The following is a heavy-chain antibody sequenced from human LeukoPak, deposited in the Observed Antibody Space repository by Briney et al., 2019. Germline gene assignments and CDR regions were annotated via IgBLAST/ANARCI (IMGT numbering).Heavy chain of an antibody. Sequence: PGGSLRLSCAASGFTFSTYNMNWVRQAPGKGLEWVSVIYSGGSTYYADSVKGRFTISRENGKNSFYLQMNSLTAGDTAVYYCARGLEDGFDIWGQGTMVTVSS. D-gene: IGHD1-1*01. CDR2: IYSGGST. V-gene: IGHV3-66*01. CDR3: ARGLEDGFDI. J-gene: IGHJ3*02. CDR1: GFTFSTYN.